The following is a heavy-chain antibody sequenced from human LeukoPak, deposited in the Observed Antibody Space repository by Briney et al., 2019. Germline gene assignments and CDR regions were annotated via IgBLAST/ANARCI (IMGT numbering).Heavy chain of an antibody. D-gene: IGHD3-22*01. CDR2: IKQDGSEK. V-gene: IGHV3-7*01. J-gene: IGHJ4*02. CDR1: GFTFSSYW. Sequence: GGSLRLSCAASGFTFSSYWMSRVRQAPGKVLEWVANIKQDGSEKYYVDSVKGRFTISRDNAKNSLYLQMNSLRAEDTAVYYCARDLYYYDSSGCYWGQGTLVTVSS. CDR3: ARDLYYYDSSGCY.